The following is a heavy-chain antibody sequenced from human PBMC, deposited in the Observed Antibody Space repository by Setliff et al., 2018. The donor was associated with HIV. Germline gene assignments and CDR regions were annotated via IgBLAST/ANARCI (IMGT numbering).Heavy chain of an antibody. CDR1: GFTFSSDG. CDR3: ARDHGYSYGTIDY. D-gene: IGHD5-18*01. Sequence: GGSMRLSCAASGFTFSSDGMHWVRQAPGKGLEWVGFIRNDGSTTDYADSVKGRFTISRDNSKNTLYLQMNSLRAEDTAVYYCARDHGYSYGTIDYWGQGTLVTVSS. CDR2: IRNDGSTT. J-gene: IGHJ4*02. V-gene: IGHV3-30*02.